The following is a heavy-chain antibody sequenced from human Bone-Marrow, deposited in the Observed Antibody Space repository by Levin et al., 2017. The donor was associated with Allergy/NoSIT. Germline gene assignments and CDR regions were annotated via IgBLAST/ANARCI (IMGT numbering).Heavy chain of an antibody. V-gene: IGHV4-39*01. CDR1: GGSINTGRYY. CDR3: ARINDYDYYFDS. CDR2: IHHSGTT. Sequence: PSETLSLTCSVSGGSINTGRYYWGWIRQPPGKGLDWIGNIHHSGTTYYNPSLKSRVTISVDTSKNQFSLKLSSVTAADTAVYYYARINDYDYYFDSWGQGIVVTVSS. J-gene: IGHJ4*02. D-gene: IGHD4-17*01.